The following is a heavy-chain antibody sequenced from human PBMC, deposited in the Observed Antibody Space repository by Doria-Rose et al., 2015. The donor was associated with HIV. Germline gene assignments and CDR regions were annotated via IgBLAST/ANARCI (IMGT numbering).Heavy chain of an antibody. V-gene: IGHV2-26*01. CDR3: ARIKSSRWYHKYYFDF. CDR2: IFSDDER. Sequence: SGPVLVKPTETLTLTCTVSGVSLSSFGMGVSWIRQPPGKALEWLANIFSDDERSYKTSLKSRLTISRGTSKSQVVLTMTDMDPVDTATYYCARIKSSRWYHKYYFDFWGQGTLVIVSA. D-gene: IGHD6-13*01. J-gene: IGHJ4*02. CDR1: GVSLSSFGMG.